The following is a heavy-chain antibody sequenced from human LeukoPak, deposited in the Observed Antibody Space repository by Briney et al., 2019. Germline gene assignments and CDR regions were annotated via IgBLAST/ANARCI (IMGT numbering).Heavy chain of an antibody. D-gene: IGHD3-3*01. CDR2: IKQDGSEK. CDR3: ARLRFLEQSQYYFDY. CDR1: EFTFNIYW. V-gene: IGHV3-7*01. Sequence: GGSLRLSCAASEFTFNIYWMSWVRQAPGKGLEWVANIKQDGSEKYYVDSVEGRFTISRDNAKNSLYLKMNSLRAEDTAVYYCARLRFLEQSQYYFDYWGQGTLVTVSS. J-gene: IGHJ4*02.